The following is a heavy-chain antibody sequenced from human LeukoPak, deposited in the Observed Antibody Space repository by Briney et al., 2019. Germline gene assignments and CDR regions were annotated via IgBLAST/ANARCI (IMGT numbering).Heavy chain of an antibody. CDR1: GGSISSYY. D-gene: IGHD6-6*01. CDR2: IYTSGST. CDR3: ARGARAARPGGIFDY. J-gene: IGHJ4*02. V-gene: IGHV4-4*07. Sequence: PSETLSLTCTVSGGSISSYYWSWIRQPAGKGLEWIGRIYTSGSTNYNPSLKSRVTMSVDTSKNQFSLKLSPVTAADTAVYYCARGARAARPGGIFDYWGQGTLVTVSS.